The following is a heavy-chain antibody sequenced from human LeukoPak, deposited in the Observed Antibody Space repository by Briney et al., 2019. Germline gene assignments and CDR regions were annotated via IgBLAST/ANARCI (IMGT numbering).Heavy chain of an antibody. Sequence: ASVKVSCKASGYTFSSYGISWVRQAPGQGPEWMGWISAYNGNTRYAQKFQGRVTMTTDTSTSTVYMELRSLRYDDTAVYYCARDEDRLVDYWGQGTLVTVSS. CDR1: GYTFSSYG. V-gene: IGHV1-18*01. J-gene: IGHJ4*02. D-gene: IGHD6-19*01. CDR2: ISAYNGNT. CDR3: ARDEDRLVDY.